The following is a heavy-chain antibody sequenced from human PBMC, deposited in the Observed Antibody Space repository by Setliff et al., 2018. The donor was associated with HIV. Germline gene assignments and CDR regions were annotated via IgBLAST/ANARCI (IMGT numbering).Heavy chain of an antibody. Sequence: GGSLRLSCAVSGFTFSNYEMNWVRQAPGKGLEWVSYISSSGSTDYYADSVKGRFTISRDNAKNSLFLQMNSLRAEDTAVYYCARDEPGWYALSGGRYFDYWGQGTLVTVSS. J-gene: IGHJ4*02. CDR2: ISSSGSTD. CDR1: GFTFSNYE. CDR3: ARDEPGWYALSGGRYFDY. D-gene: IGHD6-19*01. V-gene: IGHV3-48*03.